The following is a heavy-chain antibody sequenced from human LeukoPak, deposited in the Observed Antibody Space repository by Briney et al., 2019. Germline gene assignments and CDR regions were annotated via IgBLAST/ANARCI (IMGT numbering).Heavy chain of an antibody. CDR1: EFTFSSYE. Sequence: QTGGSLRLSCAASEFTFSSYEMNWVRQAPGKGLEWVSYISSSGSTIYYADSVKGRFTISRDNAKNSLYLQMNSLRAEDTAVYYCARGRSGSYGFFDYWSLGNLVTVSS. J-gene: IGHJ4*02. CDR3: ARGRSGSYGFFDY. CDR2: ISSSGSTI. D-gene: IGHD3-10*01. V-gene: IGHV3-48*03.